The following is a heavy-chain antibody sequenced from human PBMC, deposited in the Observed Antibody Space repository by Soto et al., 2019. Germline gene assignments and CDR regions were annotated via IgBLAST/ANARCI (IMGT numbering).Heavy chain of an antibody. CDR3: ARFRSAWYNWVAP. Sequence: QVQLVQAGAEVKKPGSSVKVSCKASGCTFSSYAISWVRQAPGQGLEWMGGIIPSFGTAHYAQKFQGRVTITADESTSTAYMELSSLRSEDTAVYYCARFRSAWYNWVAPWGQGTLVTVS. CDR1: GCTFSSYA. CDR2: IIPSFGTA. V-gene: IGHV1-69*01. J-gene: IGHJ5*02. D-gene: IGHD2-15*01.